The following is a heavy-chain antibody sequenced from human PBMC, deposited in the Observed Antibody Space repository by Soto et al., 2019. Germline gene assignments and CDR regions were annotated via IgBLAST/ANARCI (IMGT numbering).Heavy chain of an antibody. CDR3: AKDRGGYCSSTSCYTDY. Sequence: GGSLRLSCAASGFTFSSYARSWVRQAPGKGLEWVSAISGSGGSTYYADSVKGRFTISRDNSKNTLYLQMNSLRAEDTAVYYCAKDRGGYCSSTSCYTDYWGQGTLVTVSS. CDR1: GFTFSSYA. J-gene: IGHJ4*02. D-gene: IGHD2-2*02. V-gene: IGHV3-23*01. CDR2: ISGSGGST.